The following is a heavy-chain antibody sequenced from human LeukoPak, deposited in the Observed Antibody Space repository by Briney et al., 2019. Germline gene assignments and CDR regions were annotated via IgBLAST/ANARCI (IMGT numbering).Heavy chain of an antibody. CDR2: MYYSGTT. D-gene: IGHD1-14*01. J-gene: IGHJ5*02. CDR3: ARHDNYPGFGRGFDP. Sequence: SETLSLTCAVYGGSFSGYYWSWIRLPPGKGLEWIGYMYYSGTTSYNPSLKSRVTLSTDTSKNHFSLKLYSVTAADTGVYYCARHDNYPGFGRGFDPWGQGFLVTVTS. V-gene: IGHV4-59*08. CDR1: GGSFSGYY.